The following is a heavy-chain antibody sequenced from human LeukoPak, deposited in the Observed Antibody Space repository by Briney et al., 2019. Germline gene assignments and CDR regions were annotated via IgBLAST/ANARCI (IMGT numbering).Heavy chain of an antibody. CDR2: INHSGST. D-gene: IGHD3-10*01. CDR1: GGSFSGYY. CDR3: ARADYYGSGSYIY. V-gene: IGHV4-34*01. Sequence: PSETLSLTCTVSGGSFSGYYWSWIRQPPGKGLEWIGEINHSGSTNYNPSLKSRVTISVDTSKNQFSLKLSSVTAADTAVYYCARADYYGSGSYIYWGQGTLVTVSS. J-gene: IGHJ4*02.